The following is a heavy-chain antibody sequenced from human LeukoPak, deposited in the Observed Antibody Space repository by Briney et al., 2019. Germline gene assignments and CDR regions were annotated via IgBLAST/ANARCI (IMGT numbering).Heavy chain of an antibody. Sequence: PGGSLRLSCAASGFTFSSYGMHWVRQAPGKGLEWVAVMYYDGISKYYADSVKGRFTTSRDNSNNTLYLQMNSLRVEDTAVYYCARDYYCSGGSCLYFDYWGQGTLVTVSS. CDR3: ARDYYCSGGSCLYFDY. CDR1: GFTFSSYG. V-gene: IGHV3-33*01. CDR2: MYYDGISK. J-gene: IGHJ4*02. D-gene: IGHD2-15*01.